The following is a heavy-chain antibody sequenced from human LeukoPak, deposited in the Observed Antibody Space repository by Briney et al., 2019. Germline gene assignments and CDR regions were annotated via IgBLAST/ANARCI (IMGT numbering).Heavy chain of an antibody. D-gene: IGHD2-15*01. CDR3: ARASGLLTYPDY. CDR2: ISSSGSTI. J-gene: IGHJ4*02. Sequence: GGSLRLSCAASGLTFSSYEMNWVRQAPGKGLEWVSYISSSGSTIYYADSVKGRFTISRDNAKNSLYLQMNSLRAEDTAVYYCARASGLLTYPDYWGQGTLVTVSS. V-gene: IGHV3-48*03. CDR1: GLTFSSYE.